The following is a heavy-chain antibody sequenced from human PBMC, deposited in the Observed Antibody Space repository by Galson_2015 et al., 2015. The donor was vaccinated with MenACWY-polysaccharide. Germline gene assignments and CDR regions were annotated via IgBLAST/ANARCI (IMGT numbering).Heavy chain of an antibody. D-gene: IGHD4-23*01. CDR2: IKPDGSEK. J-gene: IGHJ1*01. CDR3: AVTPNTERYFHH. V-gene: IGHV3-7*01. Sequence: GLEWVANIKPDGSEKYYVDSVKGRFTISTDSAKNSLDLQMNSLRAEDTAVYYCAVTPNTERYFHHWGQGTLVTVSS.